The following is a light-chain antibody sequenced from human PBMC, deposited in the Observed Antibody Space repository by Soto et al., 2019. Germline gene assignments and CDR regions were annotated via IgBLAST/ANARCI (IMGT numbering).Light chain of an antibody. V-gene: IGLV2-14*01. J-gene: IGLJ3*02. CDR3: GSVTTNRIWV. CDR2: GVS. CDR1: SSDFGDDKY. Sequence: QSALTQPASVSGSPGQSITMSCTGSSSDFGDDKYVTWYQQQPGKGPNLLIYGVSKRPSGVSDRFSGSKSGNTASLTISGLQVEDEADYICGSVTTNRIWVFGGGTKLTVL.